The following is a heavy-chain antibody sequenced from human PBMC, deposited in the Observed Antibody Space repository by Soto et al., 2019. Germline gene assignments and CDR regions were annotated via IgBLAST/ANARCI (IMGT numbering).Heavy chain of an antibody. V-gene: IGHV3-11*01. CDR1: GFTFSDYY. J-gene: IGHJ4*02. D-gene: IGHD6-13*01. CDR2: ASGSGGVK. Sequence: GGSVRLSXAASGFTFSDYYMSWFRQAPEKGLEWVSYASGSGGVKLYADSVKGRFTISRDNAKNSLYLQLNSLRADDTAVYYCARLGSIAAAGTPDYWGQGTLVTVSS. CDR3: ARLGSIAAAGTPDY.